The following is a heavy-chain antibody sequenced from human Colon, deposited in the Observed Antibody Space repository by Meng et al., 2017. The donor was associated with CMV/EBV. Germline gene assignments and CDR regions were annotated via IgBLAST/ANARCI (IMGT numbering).Heavy chain of an antibody. D-gene: IGHD4-17*01. Sequence: GSLRLSCTVSGGSISTYYWSWIRQPPGKGLDWIGYIYYSGTTNYNPSLKSRVTVSVDTSKKQFSLRLRSVTAADTAVYYCARADGDYIDYWGQGTLVTVSS. J-gene: IGHJ4*02. V-gene: IGHV4-59*01. CDR1: GGSISTYY. CDR2: IYYSGTT. CDR3: ARADGDYIDY.